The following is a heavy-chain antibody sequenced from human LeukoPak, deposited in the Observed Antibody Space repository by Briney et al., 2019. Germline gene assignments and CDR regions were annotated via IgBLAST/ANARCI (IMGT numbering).Heavy chain of an antibody. D-gene: IGHD3-22*01. CDR3: ARDYYDSSGYYYEYYYYYYMDV. J-gene: IGHJ6*03. Sequence: GGSLRLSCAASGFTFSSYSMNWVRQAPGKGLEWVSSISISSGYIYYADSVKGRFTISRDNAKNSLYRQMNSLRAEDTAVYYCARDYYDSSGYYYEYYYYYYMDVWGKGTTVTVSS. V-gene: IGHV3-21*01. CDR2: ISISSGYI. CDR1: GFTFSSYS.